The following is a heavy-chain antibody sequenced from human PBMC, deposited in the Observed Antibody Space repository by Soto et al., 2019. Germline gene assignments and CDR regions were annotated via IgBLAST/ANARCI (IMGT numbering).Heavy chain of an antibody. V-gene: IGHV3-21*01. D-gene: IGHD6-13*01. CDR3: ARDTRIAAYYYGMDV. J-gene: IGHJ6*04. CDR1: GFTFSSYS. CDR2: ISSSSSYI. Sequence: GGSLRLSCAASGFTFSSYSMNWVRQAPGKGLEWVSSISSSSSYIYYADSVKGRFTISRDNAKNSLYLQMNSLRAEDTAVYYCARDTRIAAYYYGMDVWGKGTTVSVAS.